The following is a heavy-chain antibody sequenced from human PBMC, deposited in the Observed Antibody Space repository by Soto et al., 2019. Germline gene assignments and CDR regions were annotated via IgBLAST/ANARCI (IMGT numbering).Heavy chain of an antibody. CDR2: IIPLFSTA. CDR1: GGTFSNYA. J-gene: IGHJ4*02. V-gene: IGHV1-69*01. CDR3: ARPVEIATISRSYLFY. Sequence: QVQLVQSGAEVKKPGSSVKVSCKASGGTFSNYAINWVRQAPGQGLEWMGGIIPLFSTANYAQKFQGRVTITADDSTSTAYLDLCSLRSEDRAVYYGARPVEIATISRSYLFYWGQGTLVTVSS. D-gene: IGHD2-21*01.